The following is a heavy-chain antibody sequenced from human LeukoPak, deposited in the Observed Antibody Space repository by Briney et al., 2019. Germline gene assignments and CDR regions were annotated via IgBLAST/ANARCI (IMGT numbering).Heavy chain of an antibody. CDR1: GGSFSGYY. Sequence: PSETLSLTCAVYGGSFSGYYWSWIRQPPGKGLEWIGEINHSGSTNYNPSLKSRVTISVDTSKNQFSLKLSSVTAADTAVYYCARLPRGSGSYGGGYYYYYYMDVWGKGTTVTVSS. CDR3: ARLPRGSGSYGGGYYYYYYMDV. CDR2: INHSGST. J-gene: IGHJ6*03. V-gene: IGHV4-34*01. D-gene: IGHD5-18*01.